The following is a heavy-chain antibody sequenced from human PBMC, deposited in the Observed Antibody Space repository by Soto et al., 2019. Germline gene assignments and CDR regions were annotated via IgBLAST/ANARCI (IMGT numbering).Heavy chain of an antibody. CDR1: EFTFSSFA. J-gene: IGHJ4*02. CDR2: ISGRGGST. Sequence: GGSLRLSCAASEFTFSSFAMSWVRQAPGKGLEWVSAISGRGGSTYFADSVKGRFTISRDDSKNTPYMQMNSLRAEDTAVNYCSRGSREGVYDFWSGYYIFDYWGQGTLVTVSS. D-gene: IGHD3-3*01. CDR3: SRGSREGVYDFWSGYYIFDY. V-gene: IGHV3-23*01.